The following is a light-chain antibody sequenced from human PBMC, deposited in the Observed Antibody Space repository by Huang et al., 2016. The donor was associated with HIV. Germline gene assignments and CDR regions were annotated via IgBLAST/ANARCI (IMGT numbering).Light chain of an antibody. J-gene: IGKJ2*01. V-gene: IGKV1-16*01. CDR2: ATS. Sequence: DIQMTQSPSSLSASLGERVTITCRASQEISDYLAWFQQKPGKAPKSLIFATSTLHSGVPSRFSGSGSGTAFTLTINTLQPEDFATYYCQQYSDYPRTFGQGTKLDIK. CDR1: QEISDY. CDR3: QQYSDYPRT.